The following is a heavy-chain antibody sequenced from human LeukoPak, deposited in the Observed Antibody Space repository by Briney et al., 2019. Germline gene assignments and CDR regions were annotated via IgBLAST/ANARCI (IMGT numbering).Heavy chain of an antibody. J-gene: IGHJ5*02. V-gene: IGHV4-59*04. D-gene: IGHD2-15*01. CDR3: AGINCSGGSCYGGRWFDP. Sequence: SETLSLTCTVSGGSISSYYWSWIRQPPGKGLEWIGYIYYSGSTYYNPSLKSRVTISVDTSKNQFSLKLSSVTAADTAVYYCAGINCSGGSCYGGRWFDPWGQGTLVTVSS. CDR2: IYYSGST. CDR1: GGSISSYY.